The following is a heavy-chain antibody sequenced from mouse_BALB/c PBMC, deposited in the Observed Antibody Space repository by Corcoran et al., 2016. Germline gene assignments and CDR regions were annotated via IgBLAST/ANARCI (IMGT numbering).Heavy chain of an antibody. CDR1: GYTFTNYG. CDR3: AREDYGYDFDY. CDR2: INTYTGEQ. V-gene: IGHV9-3-1*01. D-gene: IGHD1-2*01. J-gene: IGHJ2*01. Sequence: QIQLVQSGPELKKPGETVKISCKASGYTFTNYGMNWVKQAPGKGLKWMGWINTYTGEQTYADDFKGRFAFSLETSASTAYLQINNLKNEDTATYFCAREDYGYDFDYWGQGTTLTVSS.